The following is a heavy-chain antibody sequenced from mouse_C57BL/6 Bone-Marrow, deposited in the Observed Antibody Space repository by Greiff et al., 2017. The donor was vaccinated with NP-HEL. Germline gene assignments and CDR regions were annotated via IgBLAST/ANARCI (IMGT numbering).Heavy chain of an antibody. CDR3: TRDHGVTTPFDY. V-gene: IGHV5-9-1*02. Sequence: EVQLQESGEGLVKPGGSLKLSCAASGFTFSSYAMSWVRQTPEKRLEWVAYISSGGDYIYYAATVKGRFTISRDNARNTLYLQMSSLKSGDTAMYYCTRDHGVTTPFDYWGQGTTLTVSA. CDR2: ISSGGDYI. CDR1: GFTFSSYA. J-gene: IGHJ2*01. D-gene: IGHD2-12*01.